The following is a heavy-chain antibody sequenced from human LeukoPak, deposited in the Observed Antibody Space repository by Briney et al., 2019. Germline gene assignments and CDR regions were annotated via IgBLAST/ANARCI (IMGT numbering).Heavy chain of an antibody. J-gene: IGHJ4*02. CDR2: ISGSGGST. V-gene: IGHV3-23*01. CDR1: GFTFFSYW. D-gene: IGHD3-16*01. Sequence: GGSLRLSCAASGFTFFSYWMTWVRQAPGKGLEWVSAISGSGGSTYYADSVKGRFTISRDNSKNTLYLQMNSLRAEETAVYYCAKPRRGALTYWGQGTLVTVSS. CDR3: AKPRRGALTY.